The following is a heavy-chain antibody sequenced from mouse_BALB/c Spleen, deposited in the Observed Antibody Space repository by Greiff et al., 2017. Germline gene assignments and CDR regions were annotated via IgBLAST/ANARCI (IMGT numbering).Heavy chain of an antibody. J-gene: IGHJ3*01. CDR2: ISYSGST. V-gene: IGHV3-2*02. Sequence: ESGPGLVKPSQSLSLTCTVTGYSITSDYAWNWIRQFPGNKLEWMGYISYSGSTSYNPSLKSRISITRDTSKNQFFLQSNSVTTEDTATYYCANVYYGYDGSLAYWGQGTLVTFSA. D-gene: IGHD2-2*01. CDR1: GYSITSDYA. CDR3: ANVYYGYDGSLAY.